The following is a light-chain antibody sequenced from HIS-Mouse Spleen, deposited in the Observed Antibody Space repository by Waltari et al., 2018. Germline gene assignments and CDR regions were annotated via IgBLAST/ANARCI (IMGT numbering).Light chain of an antibody. Sequence: QSALTQPASVSGSPGQSITISCPGTSSDVGGYNYVSWYQQHPGKAPKLMIYDVINRVSGRSNLFSSSKSGSTASQTISELQAEDDADYYCSSYTSSSTVVFGGGTKLTVL. J-gene: IGLJ2*01. CDR3: SSYTSSSTVV. CDR1: SSDVGGYNY. V-gene: IGLV2-14*03. CDR2: DVI.